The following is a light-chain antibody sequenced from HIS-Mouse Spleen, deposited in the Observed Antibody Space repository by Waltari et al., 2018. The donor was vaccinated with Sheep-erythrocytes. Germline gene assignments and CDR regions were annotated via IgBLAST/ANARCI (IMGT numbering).Light chain of an antibody. CDR1: SSAFGSSHL. V-gene: IGLV2-23*01. J-gene: IGLJ3*02. Sequence: QSALTQPASLSGSPGQAITISCPGTSSAFGSSHLCSWSQQHPGKAPKLMIYEGSKRPSGVSNRFSGSKSGNTASLTISGLQAEDEADYYCCSYAGSSTPWVFGGGTKLTVL. CDR2: EGS. CDR3: CSYAGSSTPWV.